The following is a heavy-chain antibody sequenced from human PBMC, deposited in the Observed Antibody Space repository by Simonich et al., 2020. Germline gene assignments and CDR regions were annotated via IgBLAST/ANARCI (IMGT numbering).Heavy chain of an antibody. CDR1: GFTFSSYW. D-gene: IGHD6-19*01. J-gene: IGHJ6*02. V-gene: IGHV3-7*01. CDR3: ARWIAVAGTGAYGMDV. CDR2: IKQDGREK. Sequence: EVQLVESGGGLVQPGGSLRLSCAASGFTFSSYWMSWVRQAPGKGLEWVANIKQDGREKYYVDSVKGRFTISRDNAKNSLYLQMNSLRAEDTAVYYCARWIAVAGTGAYGMDVWGQGTTVTVSS.